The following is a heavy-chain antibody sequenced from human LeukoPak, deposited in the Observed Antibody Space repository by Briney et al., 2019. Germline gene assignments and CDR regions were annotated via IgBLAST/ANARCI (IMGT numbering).Heavy chain of an antibody. CDR2: ISKHGFDI. D-gene: IGHD3-3*01. CDR3: ARPHDYDFWSGYQHPYYFAY. Sequence: GGSLRLSCAAPGFDFRRYSMNWVRQAPGKGLEWVSTISKHGFDIYYVASLKGRLTISRDNAENTVYLEMSDLRAEDTAVYYCARPHDYDFWSGYQHPYYFAYWGQGTLVTVSS. J-gene: IGHJ4*02. V-gene: IGHV3-21*01. CDR1: GFDFRRYS.